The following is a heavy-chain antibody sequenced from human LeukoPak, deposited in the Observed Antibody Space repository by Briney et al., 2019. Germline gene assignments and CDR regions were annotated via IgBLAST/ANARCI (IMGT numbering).Heavy chain of an antibody. Sequence: PSETLSLACAVYGESLSKYYWTWIRQSPGKGLEWIGEINHRGSTNLNPSLKSRVTLSVDTSKHQFSLKLTSVTAADAAVYYCASSVGSTDYWGQGTLVTVSS. CDR1: GESLSKYY. V-gene: IGHV4-34*01. CDR2: INHRGST. D-gene: IGHD1-26*01. J-gene: IGHJ4*02. CDR3: ASSVGSTDY.